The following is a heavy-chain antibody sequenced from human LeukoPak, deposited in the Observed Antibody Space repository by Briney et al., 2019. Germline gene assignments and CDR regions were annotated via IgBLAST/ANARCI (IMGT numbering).Heavy chain of an antibody. D-gene: IGHD3-22*01. CDR1: GGTFSSYA. CDR3: ARDYYDSSGYYLLDY. J-gene: IGHJ4*02. Sequence: ASVKVSCKASGGTFSSYAISWVRQAPGQGLEWMGGIIPIFGTANYAQKFQGRVTITTDESTSTAYMELSRLRSEDTAVYYCARDYYDSSGYYLLDYWGQGTLVTVSS. V-gene: IGHV1-69*05. CDR2: IIPIFGTA.